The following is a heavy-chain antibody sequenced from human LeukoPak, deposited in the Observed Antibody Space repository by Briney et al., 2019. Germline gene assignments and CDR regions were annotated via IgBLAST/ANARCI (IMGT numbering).Heavy chain of an antibody. CDR2: IYYSGST. V-gene: IGHV4-39*07. CDR1: GGSISSSSYY. CDR3: ARAWSFGGSAMIVVDSPFDY. Sequence: SETLSLTCTVSGGSISSSSYYWGWIRQPPGKGLEWIGSIYYSGSTYYNPSLKSRVTVSVDTSKNQFSLKLSSVTAADTAVYYCARAWSFGGSAMIVVDSPFDYWGQGTLVTVSS. D-gene: IGHD3-22*01. J-gene: IGHJ4*02.